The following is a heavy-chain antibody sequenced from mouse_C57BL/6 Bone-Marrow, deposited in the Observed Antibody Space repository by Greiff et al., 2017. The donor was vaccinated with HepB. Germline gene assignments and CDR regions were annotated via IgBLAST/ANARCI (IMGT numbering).Heavy chain of an antibody. V-gene: IGHV1-64*01. CDR1: GYTFTSYW. D-gene: IGHD6-1*01. CDR3: ARRWPQVYFDV. J-gene: IGHJ1*03. CDR2: IHPNSGST. Sequence: VQLQQPGAELVKPGASVKLSCKASGYTFTSYWMHWVKQRPGQGLEWIGMIHPNSGSTNYNEKFKSKATLTVDKSSSTAYMQLSSLTSEDSAVYYCARRWPQVYFDVWGTGTTVTVSS.